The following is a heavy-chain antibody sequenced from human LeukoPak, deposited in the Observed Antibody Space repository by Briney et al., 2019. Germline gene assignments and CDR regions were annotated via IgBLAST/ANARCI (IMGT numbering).Heavy chain of an antibody. CDR1: GFTFSSYG. CDR2: ISYDGSNK. J-gene: IGHJ4*02. Sequence: GGSLRLSCAASGFTFSSYGMPWVRQAPGKGLEWVAVISYDGSNKYYADSVKGRFTISRDNSKNTLYLQMNSLRAEDTAVYYCAKGEILFDYWGQGTLVTVSS. V-gene: IGHV3-30*18. CDR3: AKGEILFDY. D-gene: IGHD5-24*01.